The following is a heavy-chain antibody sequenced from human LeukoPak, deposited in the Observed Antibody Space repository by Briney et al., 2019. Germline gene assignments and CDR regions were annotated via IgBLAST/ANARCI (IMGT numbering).Heavy chain of an antibody. D-gene: IGHD3-3*01. CDR3: ARIRRLYDFWSGYYE. Sequence: SGPTLVNPTQTLTLTCTFSGFSLSTSGMRVSWIRQPPGKALEWLARIDWDDDKYCSTSLKTRLTNSKATSKNQVVLTMTNMDPVDTATYYCARIRRLYDFWSGYYEWGQGTLVTVSS. V-gene: IGHV2-70*04. CDR1: GFSLSTSGMR. J-gene: IGHJ4*02. CDR2: IDWDDDK.